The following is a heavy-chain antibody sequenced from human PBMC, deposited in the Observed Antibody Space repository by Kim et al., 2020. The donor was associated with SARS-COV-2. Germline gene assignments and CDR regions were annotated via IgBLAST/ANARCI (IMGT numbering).Heavy chain of an antibody. CDR3: ARRSTSTPFYDF. CDR1: GYTFTDYW. V-gene: IGHV5-51*01. D-gene: IGHD2-2*01. J-gene: IGHJ4*02. CDR2: IYPGDSDT. Sequence: GESLKISCKGSGYTFTDYWIGWVRQMPGKGLEWMGIIYPGDSDTRYSPTFQGQVTISADKSISTAYLQWSSLRASATAMYYCARRSTSTPFYDFWGQGTLVTVSS.